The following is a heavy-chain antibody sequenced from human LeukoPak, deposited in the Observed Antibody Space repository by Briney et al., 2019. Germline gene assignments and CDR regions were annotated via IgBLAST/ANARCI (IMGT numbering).Heavy chain of an antibody. D-gene: IGHD2-2*01. J-gene: IGHJ5*02. CDR1: GHTFTSYG. CDR2: ISAYNGNT. CDR3: ARDHAPHESLPYNWFDP. Sequence: SVKVSCKASGHTFTSYGISWVRQAPGQGLEWMGWISAYNGNTNYAQKLQGRVTVTTDTSTSTAYMELRSLRSDDTAVYYCARDHAPHESLPYNWFDPWGQGTLVTVSS. V-gene: IGHV1-18*01.